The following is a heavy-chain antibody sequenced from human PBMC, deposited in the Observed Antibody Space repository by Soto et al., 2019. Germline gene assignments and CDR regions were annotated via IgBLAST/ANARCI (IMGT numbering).Heavy chain of an antibody. CDR1: GGSISSYY. V-gene: IGHV4-4*07. CDR3: ARDYDTIRDDAFDI. D-gene: IGHD3-22*01. Sequence: PSETLSLTCTVSGGSISSYYWSWIRQPAGKGLEWIGRIYTSGSTNYNPSLKSRVTMSVGTSKNQFSLKLSSVTAADTAVYYCARDYDTIRDDAFDIWGQGTMVTVSS. CDR2: IYTSGST. J-gene: IGHJ3*02.